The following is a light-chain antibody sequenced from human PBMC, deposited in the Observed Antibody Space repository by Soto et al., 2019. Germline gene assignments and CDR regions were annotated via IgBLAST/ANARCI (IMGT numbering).Light chain of an antibody. J-gene: IGLJ1*01. Sequence: QSLLSQAPSVSAGRGQEFTISCSRSISNVGHNSVSWYQQLPGTAPKRLIYDNNKRPSGIPARFSGSKSGTSATVGITGLQTGEEADYYCGAWDDRLTVSVFGSGTKVTVL. CDR3: GAWDDRLTVSV. V-gene: IGLV1-51*01. CDR2: DNN. CDR1: ISNVGHNS.